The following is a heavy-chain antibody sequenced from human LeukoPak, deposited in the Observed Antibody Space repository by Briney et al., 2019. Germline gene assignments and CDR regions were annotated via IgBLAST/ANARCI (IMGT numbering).Heavy chain of an antibody. CDR2: ISSSSSYI. D-gene: IGHD3-3*01. CDR1: GFTFSSYS. CDR3: ARSQGITIFGVGQI. Sequence: GGSLRLSCAASGFTFSSYSMNWVRQAPGKGLEWVSSISSSSSYIYYADSVKGRFTISRDNAKNSLYLQMNSLRAEDTAVYYCARSQGITIFGVGQIWGQGTMVTVSS. V-gene: IGHV3-21*01. J-gene: IGHJ3*02.